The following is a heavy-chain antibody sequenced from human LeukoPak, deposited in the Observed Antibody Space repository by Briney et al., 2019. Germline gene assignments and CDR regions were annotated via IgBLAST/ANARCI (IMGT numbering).Heavy chain of an antibody. J-gene: IGHJ6*02. Sequence: GGSLRLSCAAAGFTFSSYSMNWVRQAPGKGLEWVSYVSSSSDNIYYTDSVKGRFTSSRDNAKNSLYLQMNSLRDEDTAVYYCARDFPSDVWGQGTTVTVSS. CDR3: ARDFPSDV. CDR2: VSSSSDNI. V-gene: IGHV3-48*02. CDR1: GFTFSSYS.